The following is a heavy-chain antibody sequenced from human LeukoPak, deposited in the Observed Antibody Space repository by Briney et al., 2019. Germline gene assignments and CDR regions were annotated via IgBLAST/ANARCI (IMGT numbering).Heavy chain of an antibody. Sequence: GGSLRLSCAASGFPFHNYWMTWVRQAPGKGLEWVANIDQDETEKYYVDSVKGRFTISRDNAEKSLFLRMTSLRVEDTAIYYCGRGFYGSGRRSLMAHWGPGPLVTVSS. J-gene: IGHJ4*02. D-gene: IGHD3-10*01. CDR1: GFPFHNYW. CDR3: GRGFYGSGRRSLMAH. CDR2: IDQDETEK. V-gene: IGHV3-7*01.